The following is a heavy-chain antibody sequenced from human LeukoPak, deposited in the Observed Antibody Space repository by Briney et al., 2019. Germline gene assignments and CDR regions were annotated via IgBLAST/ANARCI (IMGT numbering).Heavy chain of an antibody. Sequence: PSQTLSITCSVSGGSISSGSYYWSWIRQPAGKGLEWIGRIYTSGSTNYNPSLKSRVTMSFDASNNQFSLRLSSVTAADTAVYYCARVTTGGYYNYWGQGTLVTVSS. CDR3: ARVTTGGYYNY. V-gene: IGHV4-61*02. CDR1: GGSISSGSYY. D-gene: IGHD3-22*01. J-gene: IGHJ4*02. CDR2: IYTSGST.